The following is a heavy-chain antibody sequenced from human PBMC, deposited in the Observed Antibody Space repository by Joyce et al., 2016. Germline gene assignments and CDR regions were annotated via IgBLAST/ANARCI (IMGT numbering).Heavy chain of an antibody. CDR3: VVVVATNSNFDV. CDR1: GYTFTTYY. CDR2: INPNNGET. J-gene: IGHJ3*01. V-gene: IGHV1-2*02. D-gene: IGHD2-15*01. Sequence: QEQLVQSGAEVKQPGASVKVSCQASGYTFTTYYLHWVRQAPGQGLEWMGWINPNNGETNSAKKFQGRVTMTRATSISTAFMELRRLTSDDTAVYFCVVVVATNSNFDVWGQGTMVTVSS.